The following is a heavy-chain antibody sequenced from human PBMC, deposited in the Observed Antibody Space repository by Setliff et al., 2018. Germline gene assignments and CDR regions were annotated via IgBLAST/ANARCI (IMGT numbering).Heavy chain of an antibody. CDR1: GYTFTSYY. V-gene: IGHV1-46*01. CDR3: ARERAGGRGFTFGAIYYYYGMDV. D-gene: IGHD3-16*01. CDR2: INPKNGGA. Sequence: ASVKVSCKASGYTFTSYYIHWVRQAPGQGLECMGVINPKNGGATYPQNLQGRVTMTRVTSMSTVYMELSSLRFADTAVYYCARERAGGRGFTFGAIYYYYGMDVRGQGTTVTVSS. J-gene: IGHJ6*02.